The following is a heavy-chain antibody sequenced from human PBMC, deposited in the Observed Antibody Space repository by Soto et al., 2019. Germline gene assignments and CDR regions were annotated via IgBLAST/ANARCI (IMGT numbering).Heavy chain of an antibody. CDR1: GFSFRAYS. CDR2: ISSTSITL. J-gene: IGHJ4*02. Sequence: PGGSLRIACVVSGFSFRAYSMNWVRQAPGKGLEWISYISSTSITLYYADSVKGRFTISRDTDQKSLFLQMNSLRAEDTAVYYCVRDSGDYPDYWGQGTQVTVSS. D-gene: IGHD4-17*01. V-gene: IGHV3-48*01. CDR3: VRDSGDYPDY.